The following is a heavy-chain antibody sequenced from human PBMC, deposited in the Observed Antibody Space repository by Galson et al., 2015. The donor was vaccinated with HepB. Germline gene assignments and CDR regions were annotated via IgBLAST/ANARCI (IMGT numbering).Heavy chain of an antibody. J-gene: IGHJ6*02. CDR1: GFTFSSYS. Sequence: SLRLSCAASGFTFSSYSMNWVRQAPGKGLEWVSSISSSSSYIYYADSVKGRFTISRDNAKNSLYLQMNSLRAEDTAVYYCARDRDDSSGYYYSYYYGMDVWGQGTTVTVSS. CDR2: ISSSSSYI. CDR3: ARDRDDSSGYYYSYYYGMDV. V-gene: IGHV3-21*01. D-gene: IGHD3-22*01.